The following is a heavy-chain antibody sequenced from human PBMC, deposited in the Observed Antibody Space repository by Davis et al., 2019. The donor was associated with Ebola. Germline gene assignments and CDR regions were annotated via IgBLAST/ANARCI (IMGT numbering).Heavy chain of an antibody. CDR2: IGTAGNT. D-gene: IGHD6-19*01. Sequence: PGGSLRLSCAASGFTFSSYDMHWVRQAAGKGLEWVSLIGTAGNTHYPDSVKGRFTVSRENAKNSLYLQMNSLRVGDTAVYYCARDRSGWGLEYWGQGTLVTVSS. CDR1: GFTFSSYD. V-gene: IGHV3-13*01. J-gene: IGHJ4*02. CDR3: ARDRSGWGLEY.